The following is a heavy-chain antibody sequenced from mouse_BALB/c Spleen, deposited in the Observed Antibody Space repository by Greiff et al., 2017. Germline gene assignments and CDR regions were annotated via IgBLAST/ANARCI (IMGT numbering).Heavy chain of an antibody. J-gene: IGHJ1*01. D-gene: IGHD1-1*01. CDR1: GYSITSDYA. CDR2: ISYSGST. CDR3: ARDHGRDWYFDV. Sequence: VQLQQSGPGLVKPSQSLSLTCTVTGYSITSDYAWNWIRQFPGNKLEWMGYISYSGSTSYNPSLKSRISITRDTSKNQFFLQLNSVTTEDTATYYCARDHGRDWYFDVWGAGTTVTVSS. V-gene: IGHV3-2*02.